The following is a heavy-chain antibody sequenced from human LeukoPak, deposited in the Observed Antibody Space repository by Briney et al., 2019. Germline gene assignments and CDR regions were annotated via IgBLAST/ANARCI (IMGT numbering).Heavy chain of an antibody. Sequence: GRSLRLACAASGFTFSSYSMDWVSQAPGKGLEWVSSISSSSSYIYYADSVKGRFTISRDNAKNSLYLQMNSLRAEDTAVYYCARDGTVTIFDYGGQGTLVTVPS. V-gene: IGHV3-21*01. CDR1: GFTFSSYS. D-gene: IGHD4-17*01. CDR2: ISSSSSYI. CDR3: ARDGTVTIFDY. J-gene: IGHJ4*02.